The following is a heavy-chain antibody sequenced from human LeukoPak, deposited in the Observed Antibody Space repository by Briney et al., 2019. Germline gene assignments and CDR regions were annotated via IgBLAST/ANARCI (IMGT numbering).Heavy chain of an antibody. CDR3: ARDSGWLGSYYYGMDV. CDR2: INHSGST. J-gene: IGHJ6*02. CDR1: GGPFSGYY. D-gene: IGHD6-19*01. V-gene: IGHV4-34*01. Sequence: SETLSLTCAVYGGPFSGYYWSWIRQPPGKGLEWIGEINHSGSTNYNPSLKSRVTISVDTSKNQFSLKLSSVTAADTAVYYCARDSGWLGSYYYGMDVWGQGTTVTVSS.